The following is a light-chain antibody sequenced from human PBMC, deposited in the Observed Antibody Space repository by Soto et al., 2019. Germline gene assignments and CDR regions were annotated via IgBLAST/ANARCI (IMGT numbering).Light chain of an antibody. CDR3: TSATSGSLYV. V-gene: IGLV2-14*01. Sequence: QSVLTQAASVSGSPGQSITISCTRTSSDVGGYNYVSWYQQFPGKVPKLLIYNVSNRPSGVSNRFSGSKSGNTASLTISGLQAEDEADYFCTSATSGSLYVFGTGTKVTVL. CDR2: NVS. J-gene: IGLJ1*01. CDR1: SSDVGGYNY.